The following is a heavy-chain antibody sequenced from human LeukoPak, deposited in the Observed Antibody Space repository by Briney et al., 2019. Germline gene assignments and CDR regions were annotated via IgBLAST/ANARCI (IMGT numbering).Heavy chain of an antibody. J-gene: IGHJ4*02. V-gene: IGHV3-30*04. D-gene: IGHD3-16*01. Sequence: GGSLRLSCAASGFTFSSYAMHWVRQAPGKGLEWVAGISYDGSNKYYADSVKGRFTISRDNSKNTLYLQMNSLRAEDTAVYYCARDGGDGEFDYWGQGTLVTVSS. CDR1: GFTFSSYA. CDR2: ISYDGSNK. CDR3: ARDGGDGEFDY.